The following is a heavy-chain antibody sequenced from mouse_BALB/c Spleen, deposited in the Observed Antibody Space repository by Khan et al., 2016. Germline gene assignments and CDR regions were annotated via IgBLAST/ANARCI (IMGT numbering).Heavy chain of an antibody. Sequence: VQLQQSGAELVKPGASVKLSCTASGFKIKDTYMHWVKQRPEQGLEWIGRIVPANGNTKYNPKFQGKTTITADTSSNTAYLQLSSLTSEDTSVYYYARSPDEYDYGFAYWGQGTLVTVSA. D-gene: IGHD2-4*01. J-gene: IGHJ3*01. CDR2: IVPANGNT. V-gene: IGHV14-3*02. CDR3: ARSPDEYDYGFAY. CDR1: GFKIKDTY.